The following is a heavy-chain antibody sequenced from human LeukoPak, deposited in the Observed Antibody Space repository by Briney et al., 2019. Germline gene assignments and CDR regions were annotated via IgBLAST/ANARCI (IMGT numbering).Heavy chain of an antibody. CDR3: ARTHGDLYYGMDV. Sequence: SQTLSLTCTVSGGSLSSGDYYWSWIRQPPGKGLEWIGYIYYSGSTYYNPSLKSRVTISVDTSKNQFSLKLSSVTAADTAVYYCARTHGDLYYGMDVWGQGTTVTVSS. D-gene: IGHD4-17*01. CDR2: IYYSGST. J-gene: IGHJ6*02. V-gene: IGHV4-30-4*01. CDR1: GGSLSSGDYY.